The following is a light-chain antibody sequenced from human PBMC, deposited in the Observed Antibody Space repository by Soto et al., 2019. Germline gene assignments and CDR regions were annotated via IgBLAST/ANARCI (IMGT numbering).Light chain of an antibody. J-gene: IGLJ3*02. CDR1: SGHSTYA. CDR2: LNSDGSH. Sequence: QLVLTQSPSASASLGASVKLTCTLSSGHSTYAIAWHQQQPGKGPRYLMKLNSDGSHSKGDGIPDRFSGSSSGAERYLTISRLQSEDEADYYCQTWGTGPWVFGGGTKLTVL. CDR3: QTWGTGPWV. V-gene: IGLV4-69*01.